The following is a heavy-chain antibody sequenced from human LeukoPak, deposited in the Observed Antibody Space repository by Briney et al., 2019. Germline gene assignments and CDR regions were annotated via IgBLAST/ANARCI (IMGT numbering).Heavy chain of an antibody. J-gene: IGHJ4*02. Sequence: GGSLRLSCAASGFAFSSYNINWVRQAPGKGLEWVAVISYDGSNKYYADSVKGRFTISRDNSKNTLYLQMNSLRAEDTAVYYCAREAYSCTAFDSWGQGTLVTVSS. CDR1: GFAFSSYN. V-gene: IGHV3-30-3*01. D-gene: IGHD2-15*01. CDR3: AREAYSCTAFDS. CDR2: ISYDGSNK.